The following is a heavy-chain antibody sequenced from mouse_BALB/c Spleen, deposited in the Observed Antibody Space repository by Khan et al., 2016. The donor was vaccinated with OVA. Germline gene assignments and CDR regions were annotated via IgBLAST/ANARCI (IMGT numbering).Heavy chain of an antibody. CDR1: GFSITNGYG. D-gene: IGHD1-2*01. Sequence: EVQLQESGPGLVKPSQSLSLTCTVTGFSITNGYGWNWLRQFPGNKLEWMGYISYSGSTNYNPSLTRRISINRDTSKKQFFLQLNSVTTEYTATYYCDRTARIKYWGQGTTLTVSS. J-gene: IGHJ2*01. CDR2: ISYSGST. CDR3: DRTARIKY. V-gene: IGHV3-2*02.